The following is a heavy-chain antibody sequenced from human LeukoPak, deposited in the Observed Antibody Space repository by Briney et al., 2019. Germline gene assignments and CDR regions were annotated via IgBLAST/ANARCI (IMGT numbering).Heavy chain of an antibody. CDR3: ARYGSAMAAFDI. J-gene: IGHJ3*02. D-gene: IGHD2-2*01. V-gene: IGHV4-59*08. CDR2: IYYSGST. CDR1: GGSISSYY. Sequence: SETLSLTCTVSGGSISSYYWSWIRQPPGKGLEWIGYIYYSGSTNYNPSLNSRVTISVDTSKNQFSLKLSSVTAADTAVYYCARYGSAMAAFDIWGQGTMVTVSS.